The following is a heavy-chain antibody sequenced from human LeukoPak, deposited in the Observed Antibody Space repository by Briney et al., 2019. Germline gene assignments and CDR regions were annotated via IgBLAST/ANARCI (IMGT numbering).Heavy chain of an antibody. CDR3: ARGVVGATGNYYYMDV. J-gene: IGHJ6*03. Sequence: PSETLSLTCAVYGGSFSAYYWSCIGQHPGKGLEWIGEINHSGTTNYNPSLKSRVTISVDTSKNQFSLKLSSVTAADTAVYYCARGVVGATGNYYYMDVWGKGTTVTVFS. D-gene: IGHD1-26*01. CDR2: INHSGTT. CDR1: GGSFSAYY. V-gene: IGHV4-34*01.